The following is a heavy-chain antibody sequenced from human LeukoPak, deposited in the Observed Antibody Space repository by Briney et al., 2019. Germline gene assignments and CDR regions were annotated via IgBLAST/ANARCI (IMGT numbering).Heavy chain of an antibody. CDR1: GGSISTSNYY. D-gene: IGHD3-16*02. V-gene: IGHV4-39*07. CDR3: ARLPEVIVIGIDY. Sequence: SETLSLTCTVSGGSISTSNYYWGWIRQPPGKGLEWIGNIFYSGSTYYSPSLKSRVTISLDTSRNQFSLKLSSVTAADTAVYYCARLPEVIVIGIDYWGQGTLVTVSS. J-gene: IGHJ4*02. CDR2: IFYSGST.